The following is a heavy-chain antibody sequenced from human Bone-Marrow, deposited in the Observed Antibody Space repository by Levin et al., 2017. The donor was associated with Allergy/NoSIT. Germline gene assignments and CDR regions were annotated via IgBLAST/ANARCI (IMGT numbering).Heavy chain of an antibody. Sequence: GESLKISCAASGFTFYNYVMNWVRQSPGKGLEWVSGISSSGGSTYYAHSVKGRFTISRDNSKNTLYLQINSLRAEDTAVYYCAKAKSHLDYYGAGSYDCWGQGTLVTVSS. V-gene: IGHV3-23*01. CDR3: AKAKSHLDYYGAGSYDC. CDR1: GFTFYNYV. J-gene: IGHJ4*02. CDR2: ISSSGGST. D-gene: IGHD3-10*01.